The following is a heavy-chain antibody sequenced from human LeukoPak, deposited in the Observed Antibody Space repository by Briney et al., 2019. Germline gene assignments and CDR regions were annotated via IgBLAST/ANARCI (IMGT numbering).Heavy chain of an antibody. D-gene: IGHD2-2*01. Sequence: GGSLRLSCAASGFTFNNYWIHWVRQAPGRGLVWVSRVNPGGSIANFADSVKGRFTISRDNAKNSLYLQMNSLRAEDTAVYYCARDLASASCPCRWFDYWGQGTLVTVSS. CDR2: VNPGGSIA. J-gene: IGHJ5*01. CDR1: GFTFNNYW. V-gene: IGHV3-74*01. CDR3: ARDLASASCPCRWFDY.